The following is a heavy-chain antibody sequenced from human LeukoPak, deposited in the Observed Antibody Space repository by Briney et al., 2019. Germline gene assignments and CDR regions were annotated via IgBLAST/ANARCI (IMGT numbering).Heavy chain of an antibody. J-gene: IGHJ6*04. CDR1: GFTFSSYA. D-gene: IGHD3-10*02. Sequence: GGSLRLSCAASGFTFSSYAMHWVRQAPGKGLEWVAVISYDGSYRHYADSVKGRFTISRDNAKNSLYLQMNSLRAEDTAVYYCAELGITMIGGVWGKGTTVTISS. CDR2: ISYDGSYR. V-gene: IGHV3-30*04. CDR3: AELGITMIGGV.